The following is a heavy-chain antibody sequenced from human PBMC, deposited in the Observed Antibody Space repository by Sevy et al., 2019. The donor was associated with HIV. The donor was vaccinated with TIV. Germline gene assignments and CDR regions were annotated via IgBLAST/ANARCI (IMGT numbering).Heavy chain of an antibody. CDR2: IYRAGTT. D-gene: IGHD2-2*01. Sequence: GGSLRLACVASGLTVGSLSINWVRQAPGKGLEWVSLIYRAGTTFYSDSVKGRFTISRDNSNNTLDLQMNSLRAEDTAIYYCARIKGASSSYAMDVWVQGTTVTVSS. J-gene: IGHJ6*02. V-gene: IGHV3-53*01. CDR1: GLTVGSLS. CDR3: ARIKGASSSYAMDV.